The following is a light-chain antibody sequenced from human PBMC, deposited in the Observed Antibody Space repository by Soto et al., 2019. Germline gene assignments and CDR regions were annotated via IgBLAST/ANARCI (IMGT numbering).Light chain of an antibody. CDR1: QSVSVN. J-gene: IGKJ1*01. CDR2: GVS. CDR3: QQYNNWPQT. Sequence: EIVMTPSPGTLSVSPGERATLSRRASQSVSVNLAWYQQKPGQAPRLLIYGVSTRATGIPARFSGSGSGTEFTLTISSLQSEDFAEYHCQQYNNWPQTFGQGTKVDIK. V-gene: IGKV3-15*01.